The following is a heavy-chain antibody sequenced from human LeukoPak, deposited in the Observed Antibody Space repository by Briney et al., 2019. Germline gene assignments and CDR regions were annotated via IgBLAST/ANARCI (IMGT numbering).Heavy chain of an antibody. J-gene: IGHJ6*03. CDR1: GDSISNYY. D-gene: IGHD3-3*01. CDR3: ARVGQNFGVVKRVYYYYYYMDV. V-gene: IGHV4-59*01. CDR2: IYYSGST. Sequence: SETLSLTCNVSGDSISNYYWSWIRQPPGKGLEWIGYIYYSGSTNYNPSLKSRVTISVDTSKNQFSLKLSSVTAADTAVYYCARVGQNFGVVKRVYYYYYYMDVWGKGTTVTVSS.